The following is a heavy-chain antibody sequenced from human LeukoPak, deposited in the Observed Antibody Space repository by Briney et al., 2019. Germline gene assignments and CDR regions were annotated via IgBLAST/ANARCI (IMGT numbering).Heavy chain of an antibody. Sequence: SETLSLTCTVSGGSVSNSVYYWSWIRQPPGKGLERIGYIYHSGSTYYNPSLQSRVTISLDKSKNQFSLKLTSVTAADTAVYYCARGAEYCSSTTCYRPADSWGQGTLVTVSS. V-gene: IGHV4-30-2*01. CDR2: IYHSGST. CDR3: ARGAEYCSSTTCYRPADS. J-gene: IGHJ4*02. D-gene: IGHD2-2*02. CDR1: GGSVSNSVYY.